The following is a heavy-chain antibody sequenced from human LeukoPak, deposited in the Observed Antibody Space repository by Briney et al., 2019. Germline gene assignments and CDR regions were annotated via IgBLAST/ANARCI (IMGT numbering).Heavy chain of an antibody. CDR1: GYTFASNP. V-gene: IGHV1-2*02. Sequence: GASVKVSCKASGYTFASNPFHWVRQAPGQGLEWMGWINPNSGGTNYAQEFQGRVTMTTDTSISTAYMDLSGLTSDDTAVYYCARLLSATGLGNWFDPWGQGTLVTVSS. CDR3: ARLLSATGLGNWFDP. CDR2: INPNSGGT. J-gene: IGHJ5*02. D-gene: IGHD3-9*01.